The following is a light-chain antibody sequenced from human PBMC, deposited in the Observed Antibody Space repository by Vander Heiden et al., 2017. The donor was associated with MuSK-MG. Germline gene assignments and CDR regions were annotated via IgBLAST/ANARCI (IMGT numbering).Light chain of an antibody. CDR2: GAS. V-gene: IGKV1-8*01. Sequence: AIRMTQSPSSLSASAGDRVTITCRASQGISSYLAWYQQKPGKAPKLLIYGASTLQSGVPSRFSGSGSGTDFTLTISSLQSEDFATYYCQQDDGYPITFGHGTKVDIK. J-gene: IGKJ3*01. CDR1: QGISSY. CDR3: QQDDGYPIT.